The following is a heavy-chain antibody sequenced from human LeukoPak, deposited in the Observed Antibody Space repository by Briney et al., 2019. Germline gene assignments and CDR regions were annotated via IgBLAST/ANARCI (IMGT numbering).Heavy chain of an antibody. V-gene: IGHV4-34*01. J-gene: IGHJ6*02. CDR3: AGIRFYYGMDV. CDR2: INHSGST. Sequence: SETLSLTCAVYGGSFSGYYWSWIRQPPGKGLEWIGEINHSGSTNYNPSLKRRVTISVDTSKNQFSLKLSSVTAADTAVYYCAGIRFYYGMDVWGQGTTVTVSS. D-gene: IGHD3-16*01. CDR1: GGSFSGYY.